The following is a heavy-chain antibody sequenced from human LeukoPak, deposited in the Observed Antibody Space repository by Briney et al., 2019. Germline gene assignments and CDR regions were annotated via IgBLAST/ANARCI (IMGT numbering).Heavy chain of an antibody. CDR1: GYTFTSYD. J-gene: IGHJ5*02. CDR3: AREVSYYGDYGGTWFDP. V-gene: IGHV1-8*01. CDR2: MNPNSGNT. Sequence: GASVKVSCKASGYTFTSYDINWVRQATGQGLEWMGWMNPNSGNTGYAQKFQDRVTMTRNTSISTAYMELSSLKSEDTAVYYCAREVSYYGDYGGTWFDPWGQGTLVTVSS. D-gene: IGHD4-17*01.